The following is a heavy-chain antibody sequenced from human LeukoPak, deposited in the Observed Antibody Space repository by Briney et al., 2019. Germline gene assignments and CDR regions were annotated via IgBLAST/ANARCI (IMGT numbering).Heavy chain of an antibody. CDR1: GFTVSSNY. CDR2: IYSGGST. V-gene: IGHV3-53*01. D-gene: IGHD3-9*01. CDR3: AKGNILTGLGLDY. Sequence: GGSLRLSCAASGFTVSSNYMSWVRQAPGKGLEWVSVIYSGGSTYYADSVKGRFTISRDNSKNTLYLQMNSLRAEDTAVYYCAKGNILTGLGLDYWGQGTLVTVSS. J-gene: IGHJ4*02.